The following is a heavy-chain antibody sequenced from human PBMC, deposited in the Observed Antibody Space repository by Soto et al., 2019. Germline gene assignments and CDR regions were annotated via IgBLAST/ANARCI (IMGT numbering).Heavy chain of an antibody. Sequence: QVQLQESGPGLVKPSETLSLTCTVSGGSISSYYWSWIRQPPGKGLEWIGYIYYSGSTNYNPSLTSRVTISVDTSKNQFSLKLSSVTAADTAVYYCARMVRYCSGGSCYKDAFDIWGQGTMVTVSS. J-gene: IGHJ3*02. D-gene: IGHD2-15*01. CDR2: IYYSGST. CDR3: ARMVRYCSGGSCYKDAFDI. V-gene: IGHV4-59*08. CDR1: GGSISSYY.